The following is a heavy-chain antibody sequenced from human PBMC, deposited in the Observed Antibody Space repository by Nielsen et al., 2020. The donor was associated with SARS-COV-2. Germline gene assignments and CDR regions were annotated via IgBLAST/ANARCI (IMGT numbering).Heavy chain of an antibody. D-gene: IGHD3-10*01. J-gene: IGHJ3*02. V-gene: IGHV4-34*01. Sequence: GSLRLSCAVSGESFSGYYQWSWIRQPPGKGLEWIGETSHSGTTNYNPSLKRRVTMSLDSSKNQFSLKLSSVTAADTAVYYCARDCHAQELFGAFDIWGQGTMVTVSS. CDR2: TSHSGTT. CDR3: ARDCHAQELFGAFDI. CDR1: GESFSGYY.